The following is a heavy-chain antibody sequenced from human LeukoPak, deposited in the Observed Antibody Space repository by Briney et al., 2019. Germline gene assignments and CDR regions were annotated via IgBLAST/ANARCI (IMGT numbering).Heavy chain of an antibody. CDR1: GFTFSSYW. V-gene: IGHV3-7*01. Sequence: GGSLRLSCAASGFTFSSYWMSWVRQAPGKGLEWVANIKQDGTEKYYVDSVKGRFTISRDNAKNSLYLQMNSLRAEDTAVYYCARDWWSLAARPDWFDPWGQGTLVTVSS. D-gene: IGHD6-6*01. CDR2: IKQDGTEK. J-gene: IGHJ5*02. CDR3: ARDWWSLAARPDWFDP.